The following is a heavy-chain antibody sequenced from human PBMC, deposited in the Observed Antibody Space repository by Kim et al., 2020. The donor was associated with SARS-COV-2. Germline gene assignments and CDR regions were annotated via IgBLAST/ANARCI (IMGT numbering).Heavy chain of an antibody. CDR1: GYTFTGYY. CDR3: ARDLWLVSTRYYGSGSYFRGVLYYYGMDV. D-gene: IGHD3-10*01. J-gene: IGHJ6*02. V-gene: IGHV1-2*06. Sequence: ASVKVSCKASGYTFTGYYMHWVRQAPGQGLEWMGRINPNSGGTNYAQKFQGRVTMTRDTSISTAYMELSRLRSDDTAVYYCARDLWLVSTRYYGSGSYFRGVLYYYGMDVWGQGTTVTVSS. CDR2: INPNSGGT.